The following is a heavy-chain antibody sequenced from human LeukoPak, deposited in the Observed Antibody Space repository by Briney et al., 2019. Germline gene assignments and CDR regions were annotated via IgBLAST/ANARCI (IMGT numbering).Heavy chain of an antibody. V-gene: IGHV3-23*01. CDR2: ISGSGGST. CDR3: AKSMVVVAATYRGYGMDV. CDR1: GFTFSSYA. D-gene: IGHD2-15*01. J-gene: IGHJ6*02. Sequence: GGSLRLSCAASGFTFSSYAMSWVRQAPGKGLEWVSAISGSGGSTYYADSVKGRFTISRDNSKNTLYLQMNSLRAEDTAVYYCAKSMVVVAATYRGYGMDVWGQGTTVTVSS.